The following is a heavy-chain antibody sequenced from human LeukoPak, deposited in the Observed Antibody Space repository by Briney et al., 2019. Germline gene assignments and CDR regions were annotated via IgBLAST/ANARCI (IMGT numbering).Heavy chain of an antibody. J-gene: IGHJ4*02. CDR2: IYYSGST. D-gene: IGHD4-17*01. V-gene: IGHV4-39*01. Sequence: SETLSLTCTVSGGSISSSNYYWGWIRQPPGRGLEWIGTIYYSGSTYYNPSLKSRVSISVDTSMNQFSLKLSSVTAADTAVYYCARQYGAHDYWGQGTLVTVSS. CDR1: GGSISSSNYY. CDR3: ARQYGAHDY.